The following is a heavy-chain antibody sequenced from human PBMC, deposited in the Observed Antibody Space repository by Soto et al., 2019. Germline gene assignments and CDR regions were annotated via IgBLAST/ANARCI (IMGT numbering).Heavy chain of an antibody. CDR1: GFTFSSYE. Sequence: GGSMRLSCAASGFTFSSYEMNWVRQAPGKGLEWVSYISSSGSTIYYADSVKGRFTISRDNAKNSLYLQMNSLRAEDTAVYYCARTSRARLDVWGQGTTVTVSS. CDR2: ISSSGSTI. CDR3: ARTSRARLDV. V-gene: IGHV3-48*03. J-gene: IGHJ6*02.